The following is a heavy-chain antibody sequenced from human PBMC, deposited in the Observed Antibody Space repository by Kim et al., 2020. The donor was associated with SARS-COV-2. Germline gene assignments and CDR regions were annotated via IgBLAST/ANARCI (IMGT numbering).Heavy chain of an antibody. CDR3: ARDEIRSYYPAKDY. D-gene: IGHD1-26*01. Sequence: AQKLQGRVTRTTDTSKSTAYMELRSLRSEDTAVYYCARDEIRSYYPAKDYWGQGTLVTVSS. V-gene: IGHV1-18*01. J-gene: IGHJ4*02.